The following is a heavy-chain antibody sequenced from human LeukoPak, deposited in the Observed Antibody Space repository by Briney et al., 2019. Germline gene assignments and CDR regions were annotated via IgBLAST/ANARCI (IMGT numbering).Heavy chain of an antibody. CDR3: ARDLRGDYVFDY. CDR1: GYTFASYG. D-gene: IGHD3-10*02. V-gene: IGHV1-18*01. CDR2: ISAYNGNT. J-gene: IGHJ4*02. Sequence: ASVKVSCKAPGYTFASYGISWVRQAPGQGLEWMGWISAYNGNTNYAQKLQGRVTMTTDTSTSTAYMELRSLRSDDTAVYYCARDLRGDYVFDYWGQGTLVTVSS.